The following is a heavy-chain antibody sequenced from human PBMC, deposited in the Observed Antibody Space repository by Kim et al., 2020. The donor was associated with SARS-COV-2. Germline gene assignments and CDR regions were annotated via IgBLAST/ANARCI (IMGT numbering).Heavy chain of an antibody. V-gene: IGHV3-53*01. D-gene: IGHD3-9*01. J-gene: IGHJ4*02. CDR3: ARGPSPWFFDF. Sequence: STYYADSVKGRFTISGDNSKNTLYLHLNSLRVDDTAVYYCARGPSPWFFDFWGQGTLVTVSS. CDR2: ST.